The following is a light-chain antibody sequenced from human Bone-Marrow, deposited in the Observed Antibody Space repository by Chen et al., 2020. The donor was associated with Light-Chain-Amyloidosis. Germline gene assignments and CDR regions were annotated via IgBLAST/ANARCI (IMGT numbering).Light chain of an antibody. Sequence: DIQMTQSPSTLSASVGDRVTITCRASQSSSSWLAWYQQKPGKAPKLLIYKASSLESGVPSRFSGSGSGTEFTLTISSLQPDDFANYYCQQYNSYRWTFGQGTKVEIK. CDR3: QQYNSYRWT. J-gene: IGKJ1*01. CDR1: QSSSSW. CDR2: KAS. V-gene: IGKV1-5*03.